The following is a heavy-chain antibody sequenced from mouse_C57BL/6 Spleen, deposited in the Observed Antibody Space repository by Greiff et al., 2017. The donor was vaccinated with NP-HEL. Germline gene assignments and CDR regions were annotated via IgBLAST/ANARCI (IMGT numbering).Heavy chain of an antibody. J-gene: IGHJ4*01. V-gene: IGHV3-6*01. CDR3: ARGEDYGNYVSGAMDY. CDR2: ISYDGSN. Sequence: DVKLVESGPGLVKPSQSLSLTCSVTGYSITSGYYWNWIRQFPGNKLEWMGYISYDGSNNYNPSLKNRISITRDTSKNQFFLKLNSVTTEDTATYYCARGEDYGNYVSGAMDYWGQGTSVTVSS. CDR1: GYSITSGYY. D-gene: IGHD2-1*01.